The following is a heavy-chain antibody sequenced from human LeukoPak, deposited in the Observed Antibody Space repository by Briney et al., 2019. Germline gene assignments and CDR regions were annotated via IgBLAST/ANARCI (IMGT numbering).Heavy chain of an antibody. Sequence: SETLSHTCTVSGGSISCYYCSWIRQPPGKGLEWIGYIYTSGSTNYNPSLQSRVTISVDTSKNQFSLRLSSVTAADTAMYLCARAYSRSYSHFDDWGQGTLVTVSS. CDR1: GGSISCYY. D-gene: IGHD1-26*01. V-gene: IGHV4-4*09. J-gene: IGHJ4*02. CDR2: IYTSGST. CDR3: ARAYSRSYSHFDD.